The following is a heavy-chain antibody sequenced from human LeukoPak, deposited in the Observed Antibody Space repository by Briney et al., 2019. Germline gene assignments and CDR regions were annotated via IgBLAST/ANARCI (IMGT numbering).Heavy chain of an antibody. J-gene: IGHJ5*02. CDR1: GGSISSSSYY. Sequence: PSETLSLTCTVSGGSISSSSYYWGWIRQPPGKGLEWIGSIYYSGSTYYNPSLKSRVTISVDTSKNQFSLKLSSVTAADAAVYYCARNFTGIPIFGVLNLNNWFDPWGQGTLVTVSS. CDR3: ARNFTGIPIFGVLNLNNWFDP. CDR2: IYYSGST. V-gene: IGHV4-39*01. D-gene: IGHD3-3*01.